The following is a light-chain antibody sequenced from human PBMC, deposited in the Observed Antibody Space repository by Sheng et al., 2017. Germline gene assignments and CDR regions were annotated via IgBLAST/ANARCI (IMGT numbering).Light chain of an antibody. V-gene: IGLV2-23*02. Sequence: QSALTQPASVSGSPGQSITISCTGASSDVGSYDFVSWYQQHPGKVPKLLIYEVNKRPSGVSNRFSGSKSGNTASLTISGLQAEDEADYYCCAYAGRSTLIFGGGTKVTVL. CDR1: SSDVGSYDF. CDR3: CAYAGRSTLI. CDR2: EVN. J-gene: IGLJ2*01.